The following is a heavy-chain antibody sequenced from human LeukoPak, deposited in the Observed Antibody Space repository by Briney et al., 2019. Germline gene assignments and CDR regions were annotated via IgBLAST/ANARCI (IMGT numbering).Heavy chain of an antibody. D-gene: IGHD6-13*01. J-gene: IGHJ4*02. Sequence: GGSLRLPCAASGFTFSSYAMSWVRQAPGKGLEWVSTLSGSGGSTYYADSVKGRFIISRDNSKNTLYVQMSSLRAEDTAVYYCATALYGSSWYRGPYFDYWGQGTLVTVSP. CDR2: LSGSGGST. CDR1: GFTFSSYA. CDR3: ATALYGSSWYRGPYFDY. V-gene: IGHV3-23*01.